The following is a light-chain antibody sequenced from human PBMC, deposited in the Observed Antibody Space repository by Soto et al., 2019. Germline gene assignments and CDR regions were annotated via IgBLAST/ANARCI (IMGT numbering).Light chain of an antibody. J-gene: IGLJ1*01. V-gene: IGLV2-14*01. CDR2: DVS. Sequence: QSVLTQPASVSGSSGQSITISCTGTSSDVGGYNYVSWYQQHPGKAPKLMIYDVSNRPSGVSNRFSGSKSGNTASLTISGLQAEDEADYYCSSYTSSSPYVFGTGTKVPVL. CDR1: SSDVGGYNY. CDR3: SSYTSSSPYV.